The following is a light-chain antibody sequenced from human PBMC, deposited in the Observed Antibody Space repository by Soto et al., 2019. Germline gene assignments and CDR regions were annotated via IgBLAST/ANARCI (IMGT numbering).Light chain of an antibody. Sequence: EIVMTQSPATLSVSPGERATLSCRASQNVKFNLAWYQQKLGQAPRLLISGASTRASGVPSRFSGSGSGTECTLTISGLQSEEFAIYYCQQYNNWPRTFGQGTNLEI. CDR3: QQYNNWPRT. CDR1: QNVKFN. V-gene: IGKV3-15*01. CDR2: GAS. J-gene: IGKJ2*01.